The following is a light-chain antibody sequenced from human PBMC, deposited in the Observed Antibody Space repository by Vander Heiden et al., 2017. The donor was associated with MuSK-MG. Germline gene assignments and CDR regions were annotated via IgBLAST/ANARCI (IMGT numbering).Light chain of an antibody. V-gene: IGKV3-20*01. CDR2: GAS. CDR3: QQYGRSPTT. CDR1: QSVSSSY. J-gene: IGKJ1*01. Sequence: VLTESPGTLSLSPGERATLSCRASQSVSSSYLAWYQQKLGQAPRLLIYGASSRATGIPDRFSGRGSGTAFTLTIRRLEPEEFAVYYCQQYGRSPTTFGQGTKVEIK.